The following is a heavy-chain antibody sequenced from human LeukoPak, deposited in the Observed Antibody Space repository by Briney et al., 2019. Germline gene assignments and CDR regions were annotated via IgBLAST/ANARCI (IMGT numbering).Heavy chain of an antibody. D-gene: IGHD2-21*02. CDR1: GGSVSSTTYY. J-gene: IGHJ5*02. V-gene: IGHV4-39*07. Sequence: SETLSLTCTVSGGSVSSTTYYWSWIRQPPGKGLEWIGEINHSGSTNYNPSLKSRVTISVDTSKNQFSLKLSSVTAADTAVYYCARGAYIVVVTATDNWFDPWGQGTLVTVSS. CDR2: INHSGST. CDR3: ARGAYIVVVTATDNWFDP.